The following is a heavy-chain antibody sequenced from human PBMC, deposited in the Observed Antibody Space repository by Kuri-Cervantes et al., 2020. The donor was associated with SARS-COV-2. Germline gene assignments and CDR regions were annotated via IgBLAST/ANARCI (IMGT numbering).Heavy chain of an antibody. V-gene: IGHV3-23*01. D-gene: IGHD1-26*01. CDR2: ISGNGKST. CDR1: GFTFSSFS. Sequence: GGSLRLSCAASGFTFSSFSMNWVRQAPGKGLEWVSGISGNGKSTYYADSLKGRFTISRDNSKNTLYLQMSSLRAEDTAVYYCAKDRQPVGYYYQYDMDVWGQGTTVTVSS. CDR3: AKDRQPVGYYYQYDMDV. J-gene: IGHJ6*02.